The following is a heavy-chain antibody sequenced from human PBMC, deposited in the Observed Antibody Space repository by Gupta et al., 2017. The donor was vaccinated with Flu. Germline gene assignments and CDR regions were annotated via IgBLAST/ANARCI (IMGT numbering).Heavy chain of an antibody. Sequence: EVQLVESGGGLVQPGGSLRLSCAASGFTFSSYDMHWVRQATGKGLEWVSAIGTAGDTYYPGSVKGRFTISRENAKNSLYLQMNSLRAGDTAVYYCARGLYYYDSSGYEDFDYWGQGTLVTVSS. CDR2: IGTAGDT. D-gene: IGHD3-22*01. J-gene: IGHJ4*02. CDR3: ARGLYYYDSSGYEDFDY. CDR1: GFTFSSYD. V-gene: IGHV3-13*04.